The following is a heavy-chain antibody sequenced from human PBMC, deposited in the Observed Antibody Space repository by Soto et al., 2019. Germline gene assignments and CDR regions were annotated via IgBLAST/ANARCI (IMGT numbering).Heavy chain of an antibody. Sequence: SQTLSLTCAISGDSVSSISATWNWIRQSPSRGLEWLGRTYYRSRWYNDYAVSVKSRITINPDTSKNQFFLQLNSVTPDDTAVYYCARVTWGPLDYWGQGTLVTVSS. CDR2: TYYRSRWYN. V-gene: IGHV6-1*01. CDR3: ARVTWGPLDY. D-gene: IGHD3-16*01. CDR1: GDSVSSISAT. J-gene: IGHJ4*02.